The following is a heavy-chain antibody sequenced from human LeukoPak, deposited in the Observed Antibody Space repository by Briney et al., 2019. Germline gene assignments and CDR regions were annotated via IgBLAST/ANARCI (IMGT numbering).Heavy chain of an antibody. CDR2: INPSGGST. CDR1: GYTFTGYH. CDR3: AREYYDILLAYYFDY. Sequence: GASVKVSCKASGYTFTGYHVHWVRQAPGQGLEWMGIINPSGGSTSYAQKFQGRVTMTRDTSTSTVYMELSSLRSEDTAVYYCAREYYDILLAYYFDYWGQGTLVTVSS. D-gene: IGHD3-9*01. V-gene: IGHV1-46*01. J-gene: IGHJ4*02.